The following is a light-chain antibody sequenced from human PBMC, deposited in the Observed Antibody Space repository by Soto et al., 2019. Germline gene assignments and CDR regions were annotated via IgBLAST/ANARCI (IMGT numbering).Light chain of an antibody. Sequence: QSVLTQPASVSGSPGQSITISCTGTSSDVGSYNLVSWYQQHPGKAPKLMIYEDSKRPSGVSNRFSGSKSGNTASLTISGLQTEDEADYYCCSYADSSTXVFGTGTKVTVL. CDR1: SSDVGSYNL. J-gene: IGLJ1*01. CDR3: CSYADSSTXV. CDR2: EDS. V-gene: IGLV2-23*01.